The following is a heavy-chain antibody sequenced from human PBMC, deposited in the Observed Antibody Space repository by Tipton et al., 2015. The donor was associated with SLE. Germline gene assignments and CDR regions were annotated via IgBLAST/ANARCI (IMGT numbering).Heavy chain of an antibody. CDR3: ARGCSSSTCEPFYFFGMDV. J-gene: IGHJ6*02. CDR2: VFRGGST. V-gene: IGHV4-34*01. Sequence: TLSLTCSVYGDSLSGQYWSWIRQPPGKGLEWIGEVFRGGSTNYSPSLESRVTITVDMSKNQFSLRLISVTAADTAVYYCARGCSSSTCEPFYFFGMDVWGQGPRSPSP. CDR1: GDSLSGQY. D-gene: IGHD2-2*01.